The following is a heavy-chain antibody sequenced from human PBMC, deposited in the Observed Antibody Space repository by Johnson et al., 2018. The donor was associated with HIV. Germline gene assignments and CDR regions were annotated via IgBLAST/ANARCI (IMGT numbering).Heavy chain of an antibody. J-gene: IGHJ3*02. Sequence: QVQLVESGGGVVQPGRSLRLSCAASGFTFSSYGTHWVRQPPGKGLEWVAVIWYDGSNKYYADSVKGRFSISRDNSKNTLYLQMNSLRAEDTALGYCAKEGDPYLWGATAGGVGGAFDIWGQGTMVTVSS. CDR1: GFTFSSYG. V-gene: IGHV3-30*18. CDR3: AKEGDPYLWGATAGGVGGAFDI. CDR2: IWYDGSNK. D-gene: IGHD1-26*01.